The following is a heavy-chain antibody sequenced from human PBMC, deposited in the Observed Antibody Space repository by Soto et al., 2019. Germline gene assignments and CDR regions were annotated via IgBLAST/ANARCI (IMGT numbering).Heavy chain of an antibody. V-gene: IGHV1-69*01. CDR3: ERWGLASYYYYGMDV. Sequence: QVQLVQSGAEGKKPGSSVKVSCKASGGTLRSYAISWARQAPGQGLDWLGGIIPILGTANYAQKRQGRVTITADESTGTAYMELSRLRDEDTDVYYCERWGLASYYYYGMDVWGQGTTVTVSS. D-gene: IGHD3-16*01. CDR2: IIPILGTA. J-gene: IGHJ6*02. CDR1: GGTLRSYA.